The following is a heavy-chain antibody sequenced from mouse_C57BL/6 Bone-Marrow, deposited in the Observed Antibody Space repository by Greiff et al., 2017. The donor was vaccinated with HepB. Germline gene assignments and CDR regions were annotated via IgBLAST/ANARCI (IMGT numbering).Heavy chain of an antibody. CDR2: ISSGSSTI. J-gene: IGHJ2*01. CDR1: GFTFSDYG. V-gene: IGHV5-17*01. CDR3: ARKFITTVVAPYFDY. Sequence: EVKLMESGGGLVKPGGSLKLSCAASGFTFSDYGMHWVRQAPEKGLEWVAYISSGSSTIYYADTVKGRFTISRDNAKNTLFLQMTSLRSEDTAMYYCARKFITTVVAPYFDYWGQGTTLTVSS. D-gene: IGHD1-1*01.